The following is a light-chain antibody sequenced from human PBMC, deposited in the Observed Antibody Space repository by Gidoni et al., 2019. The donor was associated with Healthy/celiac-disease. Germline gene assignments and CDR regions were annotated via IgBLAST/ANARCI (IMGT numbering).Light chain of an antibody. Sequence: QSVLTQPPSVSAAPGQKVTISCSGSRSNIGNNYVSWYQQPPGPAPKLLIYENNKRPSGIPDRFSGSKSGTSATLGITGLQTGDEADYYCGTWDSSLSAYVFGTGTKV. CDR3: GTWDSSLSAYV. CDR2: ENN. V-gene: IGLV1-51*02. CDR1: RSNIGNNY. J-gene: IGLJ1*01.